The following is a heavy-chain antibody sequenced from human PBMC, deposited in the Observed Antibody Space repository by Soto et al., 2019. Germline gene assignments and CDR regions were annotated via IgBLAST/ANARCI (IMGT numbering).Heavy chain of an antibody. CDR2: ISSSSSYI. V-gene: IGHV3-21*01. Sequence: PGGSLRLSCAASGFTFSSYSMNWVRQAPGKGLEWVSSISSSSSYIYYADSVKGRFTISRDNAKNSLYLQMNSLRAEDTAVYYCARDRDGEQLDAFNIWGQGTMVTVSS. J-gene: IGHJ3*02. D-gene: IGHD1-1*01. CDR3: ARDRDGEQLDAFNI. CDR1: GFTFSSYS.